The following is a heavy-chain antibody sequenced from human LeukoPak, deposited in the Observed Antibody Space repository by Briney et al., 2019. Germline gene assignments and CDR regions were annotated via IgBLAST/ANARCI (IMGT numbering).Heavy chain of an antibody. J-gene: IGHJ4*02. CDR3: AARNRSSWSPFDF. D-gene: IGHD6-13*01. CDR1: GYTFTSYY. V-gene: IGHV1-18*04. Sequence: GASVKVSCKASGYTFTSYYMHWVRQAPGQGLEWMGWISAYNGDTNYAQKLQGRVTMTTDTSTSTAYMELRSLRSDDTAVYYCAARNRSSWSPFDFWGQGTLVTVS. CDR2: ISAYNGDT.